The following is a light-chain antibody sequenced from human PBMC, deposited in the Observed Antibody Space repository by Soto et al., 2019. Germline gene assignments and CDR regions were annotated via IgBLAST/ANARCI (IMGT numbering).Light chain of an antibody. CDR1: SSDVGGYNY. J-gene: IGLJ2*01. CDR2: DVS. CDR3: SSYTTSSTVV. Sequence: QSVLTQPASVSGSPGQSITISCTGTSSDVGGYNYVSWYQQHPGKAPKLMIYDVSNRPSGVSNRFSGSKSGNTASLTISGLHAEDDAYYYCSSYTTSSTVVFGGGTKLTVL. V-gene: IGLV2-14*01.